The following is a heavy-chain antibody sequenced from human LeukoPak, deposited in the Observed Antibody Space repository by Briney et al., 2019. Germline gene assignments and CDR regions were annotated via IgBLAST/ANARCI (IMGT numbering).Heavy chain of an antibody. V-gene: IGHV1-18*04. J-gene: IGHJ4*02. CDR3: AREGWDNGGKSFFDY. CDR1: GYTFTNYY. D-gene: IGHD2-8*01. CDR2: ISAYNGKT. Sequence: GASVKVSCKASGYTFTNYYMHWVRQAPGHGLEWVGYISAYNGKTEYGNNVQGRVTLTTDTSTSTDYMELRSLRSDDTAVYYCAREGWDNGGKSFFDYWGQGTQVTVSS.